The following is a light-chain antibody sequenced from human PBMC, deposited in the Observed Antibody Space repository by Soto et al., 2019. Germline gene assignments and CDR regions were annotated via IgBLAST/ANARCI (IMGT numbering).Light chain of an antibody. V-gene: IGLV2-14*01. CDR2: EVT. CDR3: SSYTRRSTVL. Sequence: QSALTQPASVSGSPGQSITISCTGTSSDVGGYIYVSWYQQHPGKAPKLMLYEVTNRPSGVSDRFSGTKSGNTATLTISGLQAEDEADYYCSSYTRRSTVLFGGGTKLTVL. CDR1: SSDVGGYIY. J-gene: IGLJ2*01.